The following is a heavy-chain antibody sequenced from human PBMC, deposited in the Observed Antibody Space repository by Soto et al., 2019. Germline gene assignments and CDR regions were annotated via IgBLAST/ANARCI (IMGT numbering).Heavy chain of an antibody. CDR2: IYYSGST. CDR1: GGSISSGGYY. D-gene: IGHD1-1*01. CDR3: ARELRNHYYYYGMDV. V-gene: IGHV4-31*03. Sequence: QVQLQESGPGLVKPSQTLSLTCTVSGGSISSGGYYWSWIRQHPGKGLEWIGYIYYSGSTYYNPSLQSRVTISVDTSKNQFSLKLSSVTAADTAVYYCARELRNHYYYYGMDVWGQGTTVTVSS. J-gene: IGHJ6*02.